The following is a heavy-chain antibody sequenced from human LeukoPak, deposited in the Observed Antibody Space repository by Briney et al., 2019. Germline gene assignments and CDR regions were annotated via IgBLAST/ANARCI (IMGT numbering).Heavy chain of an antibody. Sequence: PGGSLRLSCAASGFTFSSYSMNWVRQAPGKGLEWVSSISSSSSYIYYADSVKGRFTISRDNAKNSLYLQMNSLRAEDTAVYYCAGPFYGSGSYFLYGYWGQGTLVTVSS. D-gene: IGHD3-10*01. CDR3: AGPFYGSGSYFLYGY. CDR1: GFTFSSYS. CDR2: ISSSSSYI. J-gene: IGHJ4*02. V-gene: IGHV3-21*01.